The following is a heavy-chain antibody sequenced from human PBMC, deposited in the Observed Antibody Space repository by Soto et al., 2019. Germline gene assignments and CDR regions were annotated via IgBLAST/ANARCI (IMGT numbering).Heavy chain of an antibody. CDR3: ARVGYCSSTPCWPIGYFEY. J-gene: IGHJ4*02. CDR1: GDSVTSHY. D-gene: IGHD2-2*01. V-gene: IGHV4-59*02. Sequence: TSETLSLTCTFSGDSVTSHYLTWIRQSPGKGLEWVGYIYSTGISHYNPSLKSRVTISVDTSENRFSLKLTSVTAADTAVYYCARVGYCSSTPCWPIGYFEYWGQGTLVTVSS. CDR2: IYSTGIS.